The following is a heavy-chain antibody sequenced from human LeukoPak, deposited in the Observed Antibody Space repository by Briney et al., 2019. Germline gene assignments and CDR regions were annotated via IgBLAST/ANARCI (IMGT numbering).Heavy chain of an antibody. CDR2: IYYSGSA. D-gene: IGHD2-15*01. CDR1: GGSISGYY. CDR3: ARLWGVVKFDI. J-gene: IGHJ2*01. Sequence: SETLSLTCTVSGGSISGYYWSWIRQPPGKGLEWIGYIYYSGSANYNPSLKSRVTISVDTSKSQFSLKLSSVTAADTAVYYCARLWGVVKFDIWGRGTLVTVSS. V-gene: IGHV4-59*08.